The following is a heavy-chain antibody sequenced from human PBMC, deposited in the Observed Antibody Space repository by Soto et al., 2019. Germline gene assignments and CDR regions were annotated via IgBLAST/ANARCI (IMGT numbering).Heavy chain of an antibody. CDR1: GVSLTSGTYY. CDR3: ATTEDYFDY. Sequence: SETLSLTCTVSGVSLTSGTYYWSWIRHHPGKGLEWIGYIFYSGRTDYNPSLKSRVNISVDTSKNQFSLKLTSVTAADTAVYYCATTEDYFDYWGQGTLVTVSS. V-gene: IGHV4-31*03. J-gene: IGHJ4*02. CDR2: IFYSGRT.